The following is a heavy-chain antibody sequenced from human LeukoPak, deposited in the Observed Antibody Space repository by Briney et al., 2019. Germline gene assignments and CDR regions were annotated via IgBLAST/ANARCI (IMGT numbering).Heavy chain of an antibody. CDR2: INPNDGYT. D-gene: IGHD3-22*01. CDR1: GYTFTSYY. CDR3: ARDHRVRRYYDSSGYYLDY. V-gene: IGHV1-46*01. Sequence: GASVKVSCKASGYTFTSYYIHWVRQAPGQGLEWMGMINPNDGYTTYAQKFQGRVTITADESTSTAYMELSSLRSEDTAVYYCARDHRVRRYYDSSGYYLDYWGQGTLVTVSS. J-gene: IGHJ4*02.